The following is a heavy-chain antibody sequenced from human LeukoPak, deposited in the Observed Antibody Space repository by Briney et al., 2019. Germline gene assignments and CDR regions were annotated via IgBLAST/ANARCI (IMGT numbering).Heavy chain of an antibody. J-gene: IGHJ6*04. CDR2: IKEDGSEK. CDR3: AELGITMIGGV. V-gene: IGHV3-7*01. Sequence: GGSLRLSCRVSGLTFSSFWMNWVRQAPGRGLEWGANIKEDGSEKYYVDSVKGRFTISRDNAKNSLYLQMNSLRAEDTAVYYCAELGITMIGGVWGKGTTVTISS. D-gene: IGHD3-10*02. CDR1: GLTFSSFW.